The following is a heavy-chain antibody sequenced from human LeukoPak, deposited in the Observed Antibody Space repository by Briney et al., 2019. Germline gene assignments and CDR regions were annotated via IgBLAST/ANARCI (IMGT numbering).Heavy chain of an antibody. Sequence: GGPLRLSCAASGFTFRSCWMSWVRQAPGKGLEWVANIDQDGSKKYYVDSVKGRFTISRDNAKKLLFLQLNSLRAEDTAVYYCARDPGQDYQDSSEFDYWGQGTLVTVSS. V-gene: IGHV3-7*01. J-gene: IGHJ4*02. D-gene: IGHD3-22*01. CDR2: IDQDGSKK. CDR3: ARDPGQDYQDSSEFDY. CDR1: GFTFRSCW.